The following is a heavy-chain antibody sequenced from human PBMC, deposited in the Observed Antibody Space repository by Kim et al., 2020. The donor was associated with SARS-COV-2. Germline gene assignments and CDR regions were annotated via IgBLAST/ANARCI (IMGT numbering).Heavy chain of an antibody. Sequence: GGSLRLSCAASGFTFSSYSMNWVRQAPGKGLEWVSSISSSSSYIYYADSVKGRFTISRDNAKNSLYLQMNSLRAEDTAVYYCARGVEVWSGYAFGYWGQGTLVTVSS. V-gene: IGHV3-21*04. CDR3: ARGVEVWSGYAFGY. CDR2: ISSSSSYI. CDR1: GFTFSSYS. J-gene: IGHJ4*02. D-gene: IGHD5-12*01.